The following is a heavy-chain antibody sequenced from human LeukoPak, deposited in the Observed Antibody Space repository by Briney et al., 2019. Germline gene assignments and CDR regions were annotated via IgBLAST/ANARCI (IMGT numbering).Heavy chain of an antibody. CDR3: ARDGSEWFFDY. J-gene: IGHJ4*02. V-gene: IGHV4-4*07. Sequence: SETLSLTCTVSGGSISSYYWSWIRQPAGKGLEWIGRIYTSGSTYYNPSLKSRVTMSVDTSKNQFSLKLSSVTAADTAVYCCARDGSEWFFDYWGQGTLVTVSS. D-gene: IGHD3-9*01. CDR1: GGSISSYY. CDR2: IYTSGST.